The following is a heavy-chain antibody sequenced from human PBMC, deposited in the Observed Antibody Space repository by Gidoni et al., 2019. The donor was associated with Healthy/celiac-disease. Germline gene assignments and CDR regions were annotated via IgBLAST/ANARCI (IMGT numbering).Heavy chain of an antibody. CDR1: GLPFRKPW. D-gene: IGHD2-15*01. V-gene: IGHV3-15*01. CDR3: TTDWADIVVVVAAYDAFDI. Sequence: EGQLVESGGGLVKPGGSLQLSRAASGLPFRKPWMSWVRQAPGKGLEWVGRIKSKTDGGTTDYAAPVKGRFTISRDDSKNTLYLQMNSLKTEDTAVYYCTTDWADIVVVVAAYDAFDIWGQGTMVTVSS. J-gene: IGHJ3*02. CDR2: IKSKTDGGTT.